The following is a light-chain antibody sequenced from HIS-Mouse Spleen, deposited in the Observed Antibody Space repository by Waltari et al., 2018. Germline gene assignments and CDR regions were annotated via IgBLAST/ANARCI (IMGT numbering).Light chain of an antibody. Sequence: EIVLTQSPATLSLSPGERATLSCRASQSVSSYLAWYQQKPGKATRLLIYDASNRATGIPARFSGSGSGTDFTLTISSLEPEDFAVYYCQQRSNWLTFGGGTKVEIK. V-gene: IGKV3-11*01. CDR1: QSVSSY. J-gene: IGKJ4*01. CDR3: QQRSNWLT. CDR2: DAS.